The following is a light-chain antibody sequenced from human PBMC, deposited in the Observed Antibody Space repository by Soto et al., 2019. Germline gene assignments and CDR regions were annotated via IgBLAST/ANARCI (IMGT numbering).Light chain of an antibody. CDR1: SSNIGAGYD. Sequence: QSVLTQPPSVSGAPGQRVTISCTGSSSNIGAGYDVHWYQQLPGTAPKLLIYANNNRPSGVPDRFSGSTSGTSASLAITGVQEEEEADYYCQPYDSSLSGHVVFGGGTKLTVL. V-gene: IGLV1-40*01. CDR2: ANN. CDR3: QPYDSSLSGHVV. J-gene: IGLJ2*01.